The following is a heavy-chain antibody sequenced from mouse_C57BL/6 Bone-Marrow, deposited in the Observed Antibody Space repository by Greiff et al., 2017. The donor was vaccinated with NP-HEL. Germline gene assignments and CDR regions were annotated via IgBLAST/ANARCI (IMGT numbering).Heavy chain of an antibody. CDR2: ISDGGSYT. CDR1: GFTFSSYA. D-gene: IGHD1-1*01. J-gene: IGHJ4*01. Sequence: DVMLVESGGGLVKPGGSLKLSCAASGFTFSSYAMSWVRQTPEKRLEWVATISDGGSYTYYPDNVQGRFTISRDNAKNNLYLQMSHMKSEDTAMYYCARDGAVVATNYAMDYWGQGTSVTVSS. V-gene: IGHV5-4*01. CDR3: ARDGAVVATNYAMDY.